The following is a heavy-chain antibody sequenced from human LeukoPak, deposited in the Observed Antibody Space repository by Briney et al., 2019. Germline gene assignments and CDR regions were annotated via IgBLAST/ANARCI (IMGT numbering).Heavy chain of an antibody. CDR1: GGSISSYY. J-gene: IGHJ4*02. CDR2: IHYSGST. D-gene: IGHD3-22*01. CDR3: ASYGPHDSSGYFRY. V-gene: IGHV4-59*08. Sequence: SETLSLTCTVSGGSISSYYWSWIRQPPGKGLEWIGHIHYSGSTNYNPSLKSRVTISVDTSKNQFSLKLSSVTAADTAVYYCASYGPHDSSGYFRYWGQGTLVTVSS.